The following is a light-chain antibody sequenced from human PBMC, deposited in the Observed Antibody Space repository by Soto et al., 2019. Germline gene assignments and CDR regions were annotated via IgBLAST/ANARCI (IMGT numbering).Light chain of an antibody. J-gene: IGKJ2*01. CDR3: QQYGNSPYT. CDR2: GAS. Sequence: IVLTQSPGTLSLSPGERATLSCRASQSVSSSYLAWYQQKPGQAPRLLIYGASSRATGIPDSLSGSGSGKDSTFTISRLEPEDFAVYYYQQYGNSPYTFGPGTKLEIK. V-gene: IGKV3-20*01. CDR1: QSVSSSY.